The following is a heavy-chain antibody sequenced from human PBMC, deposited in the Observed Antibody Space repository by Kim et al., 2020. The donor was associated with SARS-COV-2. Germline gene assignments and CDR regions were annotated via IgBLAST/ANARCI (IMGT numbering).Heavy chain of an antibody. CDR2: INHSGST. V-gene: IGHV4-34*01. Sequence: SETLSLTCAVYGGSFSGYYWSWIRQPPGKGLEWIGEINHSGSTNYNPSLKSRVTISVDTSKNQFSLKLSSVTAADTAVYYCARVYCSSTSCSLSDYLDY. CDR1: GGSFSGYY. D-gene: IGHD2-2*01. CDR3: ARVYCSSTSCSLSDYLDY. J-gene: IGHJ4*01.